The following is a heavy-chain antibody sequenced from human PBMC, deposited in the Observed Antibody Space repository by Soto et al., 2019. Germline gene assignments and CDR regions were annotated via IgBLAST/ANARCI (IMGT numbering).Heavy chain of an antibody. D-gene: IGHD7-27*01. CDR2: INSDGSTT. Sequence: VGSLRLSCAASGFTFSSYWMLWVRQAPGKGLVWVSRINSDGSTTSYADSVKGRFTISRDNAKNTLYLQMNSLRAEDTALYYCARESNAHFDYWGQGTMVTVSS. CDR1: GFTFSSYW. V-gene: IGHV3-74*01. CDR3: ARESNAHFDY. J-gene: IGHJ4*02.